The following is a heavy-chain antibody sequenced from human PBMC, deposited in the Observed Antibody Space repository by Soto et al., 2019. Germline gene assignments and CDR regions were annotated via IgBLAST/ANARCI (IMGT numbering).Heavy chain of an antibody. J-gene: IGHJ4*02. CDR3: ARTLLGYCSGGSCYSGGYYFDY. V-gene: IGHV4-31*03. CDR1: GGSISSGGYY. Sequence: QVQLQESGPGLVKPSQTLSLTCTVSGGSISSGGYYWSWIRQHPGKGLEWIGYIYYSGSTYYNPSLKSRVTISVDTSKNQFSLKLSSVTAADTAVYYCARTLLGYCSGGSCYSGGYYFDYWGQGTLVTVSS. CDR2: IYYSGST. D-gene: IGHD2-15*01.